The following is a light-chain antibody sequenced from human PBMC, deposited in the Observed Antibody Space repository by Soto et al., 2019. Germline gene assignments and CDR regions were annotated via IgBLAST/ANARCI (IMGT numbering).Light chain of an antibody. CDR1: QDISNY. J-gene: IGKJ1*01. V-gene: IGKV1-33*01. Sequence: DIQMTQSPSSLSASVGDRVTITCQASQDISNYLNWYQQKPGKAPKLLIYDASNLETGVPSRFSGSGSGTDFTFTISSLRPEYIAKYYCQQYDNLPRTLGQGTKVEIK. CDR3: QQYDNLPRT. CDR2: DAS.